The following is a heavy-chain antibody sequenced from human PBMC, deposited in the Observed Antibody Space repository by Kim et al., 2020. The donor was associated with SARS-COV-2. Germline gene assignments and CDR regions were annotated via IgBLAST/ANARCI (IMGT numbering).Heavy chain of an antibody. J-gene: IGHJ5*02. V-gene: IGHV4-39*01. Sequence: TNSNPPPRDRVPISVDTSKNQFSLKLSSVTAADPAVYYCARHHRMGWFDPWGQGTLVTVSS. CDR3: ARHHRMGWFDP. CDR2: T. D-gene: IGHD2-8*01.